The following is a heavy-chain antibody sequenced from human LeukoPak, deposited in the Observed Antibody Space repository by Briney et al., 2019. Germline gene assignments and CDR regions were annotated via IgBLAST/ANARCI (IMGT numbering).Heavy chain of an antibody. CDR3: ARALVDTAMVTWDYYYYMDV. V-gene: IGHV4-59*01. D-gene: IGHD5-18*01. Sequence: PSETLSLTCTVSGGSISSYYWSWIRQPPGKGLEWIGYIYYSGSTNYNPSLKSRVTISVDTSKNQFSLKLSSVTAADTAVYYCARALVDTAMVTWDYYYYMDVWGKGTTVTVSS. J-gene: IGHJ6*03. CDR2: IYYSGST. CDR1: GGSISSYY.